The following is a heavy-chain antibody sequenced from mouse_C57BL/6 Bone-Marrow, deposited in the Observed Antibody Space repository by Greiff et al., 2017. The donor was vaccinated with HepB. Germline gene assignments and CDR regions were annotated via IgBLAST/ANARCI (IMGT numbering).Heavy chain of an antibody. CDR3: ARQPYGSSPRYFDV. Sequence: EVKLLQSGGGLVQPGGSLKLSCAASGIDFSRYWMSWVRRAPGKGLEWIGEINPDSSTINYAPSLKDKFIISRDNAKNTLYLQMSKVRSEDTALYYWARQPYGSSPRYFDVWGTGTTVNVSS. CDR1: GIDFSRYW. CDR2: INPDSSTI. J-gene: IGHJ1*03. D-gene: IGHD1-1*01. V-gene: IGHV4-1*01.